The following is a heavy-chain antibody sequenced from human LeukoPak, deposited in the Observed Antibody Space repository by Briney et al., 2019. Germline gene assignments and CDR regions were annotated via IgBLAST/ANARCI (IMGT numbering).Heavy chain of an antibody. CDR3: VRDPSNSGNWFDL. D-gene: IGHD4-11*01. J-gene: IGHJ5*02. CDR1: GSNLRDYW. V-gene: IGHV3-74*01. CDR2: LGTDGTYT. Sequence: GGSLRLSCAASGSNLRDYWMHWVRQAPGRGLVWVSRLGTDGTYTNYADSVRGRFTISRDNAKNTLYLQMDSLRAEDTAFYYCVRDPSNSGNWFDLWGQGTLVTVSS.